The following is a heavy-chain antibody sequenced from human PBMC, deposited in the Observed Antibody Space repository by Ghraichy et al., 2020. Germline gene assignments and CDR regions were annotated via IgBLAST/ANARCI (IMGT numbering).Heavy chain of an antibody. CDR2: IYPGDSDT. CDR1: GYSFTSYW. Sequence: GESLNISCKGSGYSFTSYWIGWVRQMPGKGLEWMGIIYPGDSDTRYSPSFQGQVTISADKSISTAYLQWSSLKASDTAMYYCATRIAVAAPNFDYWGQGTLVTVSS. CDR3: ATRIAVAAPNFDY. V-gene: IGHV5-51*01. D-gene: IGHD6-19*01. J-gene: IGHJ4*02.